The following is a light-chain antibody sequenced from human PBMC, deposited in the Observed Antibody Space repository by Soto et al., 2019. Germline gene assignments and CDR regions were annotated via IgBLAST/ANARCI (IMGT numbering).Light chain of an antibody. V-gene: IGKV2-30*01. CDR3: MHGTHWPPFT. Sequence: DVVMTQSPLSLPVTLGQPASISCRSSHSLVYSDGNTYLSWFQQRPGQSPRRLIYKVSNRDSGVPDRFIGSGSGTDFTLKISRVEAEDVGLYYCMHGTHWPPFTFGGRTKVEIK. CDR1: HSLVYSDGNTY. CDR2: KVS. J-gene: IGKJ4*01.